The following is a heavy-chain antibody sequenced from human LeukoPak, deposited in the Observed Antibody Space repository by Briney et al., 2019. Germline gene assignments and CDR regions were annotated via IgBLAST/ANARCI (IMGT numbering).Heavy chain of an antibody. D-gene: IGHD3-16*01. CDR1: GGSISSYY. CDR2: IYYSGST. J-gene: IGHJ4*02. CDR3: AGGPGLYYFDY. Sequence: PSETLSLTCTVSGGSISSYYWSCIRQPPGKGVEWIGYIYYSGSTNYDPSLKSRVTISVDTSRNQFSLKLSSVTAADTAVYYCAGGPGLYYFDYWGQGTLVTVSS. V-gene: IGHV4-59*08.